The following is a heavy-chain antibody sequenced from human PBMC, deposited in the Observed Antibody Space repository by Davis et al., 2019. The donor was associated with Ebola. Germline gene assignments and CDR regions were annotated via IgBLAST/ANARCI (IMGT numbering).Heavy chain of an antibody. V-gene: IGHV1-8*01. J-gene: IGHJ3*02. D-gene: IGHD3-10*01. CDR1: GYTFTSYD. Sequence: AASVKVSCKASGYTFTSYDINWVLQATGQGLEWMGIINPSGGSTSYAQKFQGRVTMTRNTSISTAYMELSSLRSEDTAVYYCARPRAVVRGGYAFDIWGQGTMVTVSS. CDR3: ARPRAVVRGGYAFDI. CDR2: INPSGGST.